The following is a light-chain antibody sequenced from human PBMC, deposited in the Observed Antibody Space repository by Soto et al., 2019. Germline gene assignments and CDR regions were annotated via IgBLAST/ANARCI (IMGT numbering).Light chain of an antibody. CDR2: AAS. V-gene: IGKV1-39*01. CDR1: QSISSY. J-gene: IGKJ3*01. CDR3: QHNYSTPFT. Sequence: DIQMTQSPSPLSASVGDRVTITCRSSQSISSYVNWYQQKPGIAPRLLIFAASNLQTGVPSRFSGSGSGTDFTLTISSLQHEDFATYFCQHNYSTPFTLGPGTKVDIK.